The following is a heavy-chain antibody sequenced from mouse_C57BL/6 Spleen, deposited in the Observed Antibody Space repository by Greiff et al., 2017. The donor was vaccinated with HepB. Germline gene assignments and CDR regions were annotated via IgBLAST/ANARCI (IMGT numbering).Heavy chain of an antibody. CDR2: IDPSDSYT. D-gene: IGHD1-1*01. CDR3: ARSSYDWYFDV. Sequence: QVQLKQPGAELVKPGASVKLSCKASGYTFTSYWMQWVKQRPGQGLEWIGEIDPSDSYTNYNQKFKGKATLTVDTSSSTAYMQLSSLTSEDSAVYYCARSSYDWYFDVWGTGTTVTVSS. J-gene: IGHJ1*03. CDR1: GYTFTSYW. V-gene: IGHV1-50*01.